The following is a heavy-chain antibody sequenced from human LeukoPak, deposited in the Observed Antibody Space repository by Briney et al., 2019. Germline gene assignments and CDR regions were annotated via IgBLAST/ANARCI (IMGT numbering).Heavy chain of an antibody. CDR3: AKESGFGELFDY. CDR2: ISYDGNNK. V-gene: IGHV3-30*18. CDR1: GFTFRNYG. D-gene: IGHD3-10*01. J-gene: IGHJ4*02. Sequence: GGSLRLSCAASGFTFRNYGMHWVRQAPGKGLEWVAVISYDGNNKYYADSVKGRFTISRDNSKNTVYLQMNILRAEDTAVYYCAKESGFGELFDYWGQGTLVTVSS.